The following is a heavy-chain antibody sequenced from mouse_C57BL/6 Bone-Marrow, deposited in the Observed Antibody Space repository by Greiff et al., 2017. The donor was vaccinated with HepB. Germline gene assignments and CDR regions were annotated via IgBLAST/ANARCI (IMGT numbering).Heavy chain of an antibody. Sequence: EVHLVESGGGLVQPGGSLKLSCAASGFTFSDYYMYWVRQTPEKRLEWVAYISNGGGSTYYPDTVKGRFTISRDNAKNTLYLQMSSLKSEGTAMYYCARRSLYCGTFYWYFDVWGTGTTVTVSS. CDR1: GFTFSDYY. J-gene: IGHJ1*03. D-gene: IGHD2-1*01. CDR2: ISNGGGST. V-gene: IGHV5-12*03. CDR3: ARRSLYCGTFYWYFDV.